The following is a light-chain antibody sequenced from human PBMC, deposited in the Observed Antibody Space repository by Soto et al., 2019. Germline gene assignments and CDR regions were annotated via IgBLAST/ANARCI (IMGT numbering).Light chain of an antibody. CDR3: QQYYTTLT. Sequence: DIVMTQSPDSLAVSLGERATINCKASQSVLLTSNNKNYLAWYQQKPGQPPKVLISWASTRESGVPDRFSGSGSGTDFTLTITSLQAEDVPVYYCQQYYTTLTFGGRTKVEIK. CDR1: QSVLLTSNNKNY. J-gene: IGKJ4*01. CDR2: WAS. V-gene: IGKV4-1*01.